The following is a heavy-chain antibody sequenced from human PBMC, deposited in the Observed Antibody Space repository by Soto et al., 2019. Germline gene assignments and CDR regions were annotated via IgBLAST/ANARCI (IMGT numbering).Heavy chain of an antibody. CDR1: GFISESFA. J-gene: IGHJ4*02. D-gene: IGHD6-19*01. V-gene: IGHV3-48*02. Sequence: XGSLRSSSLAVGFISESFATNAVHHAPGKGLEWVSYISPGGDRIYYAESLKGRITISRDNARNSLSLQMNILSDEDTAVYYCTKSADSAGWGVDFWGQGNLVTVSS. CDR3: TKSADSAGWGVDF. CDR2: ISPGGDRI.